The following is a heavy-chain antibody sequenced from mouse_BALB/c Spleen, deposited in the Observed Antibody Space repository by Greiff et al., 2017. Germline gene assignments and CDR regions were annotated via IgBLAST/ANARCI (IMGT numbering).Heavy chain of an antibody. D-gene: IGHD1-1*01. Sequence: EVKLQESGPGLVKPSQTVSLTCTVTGISITTGNYRWSWIRQFPGNKLEWIGYIYYSGTITYNPSLTSRTTITRDTSKNQFFLEMNSLTAEDTATYYCARDGSSLYYAMDYWGQGTSVTVSS. CDR1: GISITTGNYR. J-gene: IGHJ4*01. CDR3: ARDGSSLYYAMDY. CDR2: IYYSGTI. V-gene: IGHV3-5*02.